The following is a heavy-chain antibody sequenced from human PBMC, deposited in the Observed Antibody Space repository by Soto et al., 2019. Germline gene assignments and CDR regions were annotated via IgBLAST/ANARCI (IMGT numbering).Heavy chain of an antibody. CDR1: GFTFKSNA. D-gene: IGHD2-15*01. V-gene: IGHV3-30*04. CDR2: ISYDGRNK. J-gene: IGHJ4*02. Sequence: VGSLRLSCAASGFTFKSNAMHWVRQAPGKGLEWVAVISYDGRNKHYTDSVKGRFTISRDNSKNTLYLQMNGLRPEDTAVYYCTSSSVSDIVVAAAASDLDYWGQGTLVTVSS. CDR3: TSSSVSDIVVAAAASDLDY.